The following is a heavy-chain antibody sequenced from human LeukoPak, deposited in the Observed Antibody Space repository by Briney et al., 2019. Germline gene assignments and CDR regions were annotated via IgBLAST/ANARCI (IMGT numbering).Heavy chain of an antibody. CDR2: IYTSGST. CDR3: ARHQVSSWSQQWQTEYYFDY. Sequence: SETLSLTCTVSGGSISSYYGSWIRQPAGKGLEWIGRIYTSGSTNYNPSLKSRVTMSVDTSKNQFPLKLSSVTTADTAVYYCARHQVSSWSQQWQTEYYFDYWGQGTLVTVSS. J-gene: IGHJ4*02. D-gene: IGHD6-13*01. V-gene: IGHV4-4*07. CDR1: GGSISSYY.